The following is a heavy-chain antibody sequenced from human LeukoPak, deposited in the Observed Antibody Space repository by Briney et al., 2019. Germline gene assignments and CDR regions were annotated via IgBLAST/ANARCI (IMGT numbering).Heavy chain of an antibody. D-gene: IGHD3-10*01. CDR3: AREYGSGSYTGIDY. CDR1: GYTFTSYY. J-gene: IGHJ4*02. V-gene: IGHV1-46*01. Sequence: GASVKVSCKASGYTFTSYYMHWVRQAPGQGLEWMGIINPSGGSTSYAQKFQGRVTMTTDTSTNTGYMELRSLRSDDTAVYYCAREYGSGSYTGIDYWGQGTLVTVSS. CDR2: INPSGGST.